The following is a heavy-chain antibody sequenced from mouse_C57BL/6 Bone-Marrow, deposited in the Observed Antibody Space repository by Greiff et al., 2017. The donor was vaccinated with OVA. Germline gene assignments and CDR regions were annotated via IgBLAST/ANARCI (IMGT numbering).Heavy chain of an antibody. J-gene: IGHJ3*01. V-gene: IGHV3-6*01. CDR1: GYSITSGYY. D-gene: IGHD3-2*02. Sequence: EVQLVESGPGLVKPSQSLSLTCSVTGYSITSGYYWNWIRQFPGNKLEWMGYISYDGSNNYNPSLKNRISITRDTSKNQFFLKLNSVTTEDTATYYCASSGYVFAYWGQGTLVTVSA. CDR2: ISYDGSN. CDR3: ASSGYVFAY.